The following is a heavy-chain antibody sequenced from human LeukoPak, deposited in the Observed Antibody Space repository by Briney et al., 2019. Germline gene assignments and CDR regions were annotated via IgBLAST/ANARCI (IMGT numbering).Heavy chain of an antibody. CDR2: ISGSGGST. CDR1: GFTFSSYA. CDR3: AKDPNQSGYPLPHGAFDI. J-gene: IGHJ3*02. V-gene: IGHV3-23*01. D-gene: IGHD6-25*01. Sequence: GGSLRLSCAASGFTFSSYAMSWVRQAPGKGLEWVSAISGSGGSTYYADSVKGRFTISRDNSKNTLYLQMNSLRAEDTAVYYCAKDPNQSGYPLPHGAFDIWGQGTMVTVSS.